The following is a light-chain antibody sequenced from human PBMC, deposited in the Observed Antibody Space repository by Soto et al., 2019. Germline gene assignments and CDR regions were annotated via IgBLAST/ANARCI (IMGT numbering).Light chain of an antibody. J-gene: IGLJ2*01. V-gene: IGLV1-40*01. CDR3: QSYDTGLSGVV. Sequence: QSVLTQPPSVSGAPGQTVTISCTGTSSNIGSHFDVHWYQHLPGTVPKLLIYGNIHRPSGVPDRFSGSKSATSASLAITGLQAEDEADYHCQSYDTGLSGVVFGGGTKLTVL. CDR1: SSNIGSHFD. CDR2: GNI.